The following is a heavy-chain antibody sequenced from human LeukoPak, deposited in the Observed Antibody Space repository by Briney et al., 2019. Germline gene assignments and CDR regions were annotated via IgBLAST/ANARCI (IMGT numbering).Heavy chain of an antibody. CDR3: ARDFLRISGYPFDY. CDR2: IYYSGST. J-gene: IGHJ4*02. Sequence: SETLSLTCTVSGGSIRSYYWTWIRQPPGKGLEWIGYIYYSGSTNYKPSLKSRVTISVDTSKNQLSLRLSSVTAADTAVYHCARDFLRISGYPFDYWGQGTLVTVSS. V-gene: IGHV4-59*01. D-gene: IGHD1-1*01. CDR1: GGSIRSYY.